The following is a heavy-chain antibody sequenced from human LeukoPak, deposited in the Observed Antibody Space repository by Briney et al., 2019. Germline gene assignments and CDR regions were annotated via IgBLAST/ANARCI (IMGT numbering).Heavy chain of an antibody. Sequence: SETLSLTCTVSGGSISSYWSWIRQPAGKGLEWIGYIYYSGSTNYNPSLKSRVTISVDTSKNQFSLKLSSVTAADTAVYYCARVPVATLAGAFDIWGQGTMVTVSS. V-gene: IGHV4-59*01. CDR3: ARVPVATLAGAFDI. J-gene: IGHJ3*02. CDR2: IYYSGST. D-gene: IGHD5-12*01. CDR1: GGSISSY.